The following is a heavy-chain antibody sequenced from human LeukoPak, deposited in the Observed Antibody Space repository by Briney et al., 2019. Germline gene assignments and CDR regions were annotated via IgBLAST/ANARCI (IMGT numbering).Heavy chain of an antibody. CDR1: VGSINNYY. CDR2: IYYSGST. Sequence: SETLSLTCTVSVGSINNYYWSWIRQPPGKGLEWIGYIYYSGSTNYNPSLKSRVTISVDTSKNQFSLKLSSVTAADTAVYYCARHGYYGPLDAFDIWGQGTMVTVSS. V-gene: IGHV4-59*08. CDR3: ARHGYYGPLDAFDI. J-gene: IGHJ3*02. D-gene: IGHD3-22*01.